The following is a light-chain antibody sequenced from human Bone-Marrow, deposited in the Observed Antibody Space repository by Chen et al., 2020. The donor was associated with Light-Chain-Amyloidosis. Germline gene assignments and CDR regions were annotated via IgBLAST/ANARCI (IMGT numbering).Light chain of an antibody. CDR1: NIGSTS. J-gene: IGLJ3*02. CDR3: QVWDRSSDRAV. CDR2: DDS. Sequence: SYVLTQPSSVSVAPGQTATIAWGGNNIGSTSVHWYQQTPGQAPLLVVYDDSDRPSGIPERLSGSNSGNTATLTISRVEAGDEADYYCQVWDRSSDRAVFGGGTKLTVL. V-gene: IGLV3-21*02.